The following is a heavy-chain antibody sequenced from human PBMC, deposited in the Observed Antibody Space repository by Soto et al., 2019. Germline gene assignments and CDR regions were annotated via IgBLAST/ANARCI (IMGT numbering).Heavy chain of an antibody. J-gene: IGHJ4*02. CDR3: ASDRSSIAVAPIGY. Sequence: QGQLVQSGAEVKKPGASVKFSCKASGYTFTSYGSSWVRQAPGQGLEWMGWISAYNGNTNYAQKLQGRVTMTTDTSTSTDYMELRSLRSDDTAVDYCASDRSSIAVAPIGYWGQGTLVTVSS. CDR1: GYTFTSYG. D-gene: IGHD6-19*01. V-gene: IGHV1-18*01. CDR2: ISAYNGNT.